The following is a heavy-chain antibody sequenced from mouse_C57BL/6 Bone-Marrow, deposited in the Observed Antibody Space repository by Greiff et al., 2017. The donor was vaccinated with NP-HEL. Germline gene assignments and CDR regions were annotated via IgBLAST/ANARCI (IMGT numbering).Heavy chain of an antibody. V-gene: IGHV1-50*01. J-gene: IGHJ4*01. D-gene: IGHD2-5*01. CDR2: IDPSDSYT. Sequence: VQLQQPGAELVKPGASVKLSCKASGYTFTSYWMQWVKQRPGQGLEWIGEIDPSDSYTTYNQKFKGKATLTVDTSSSTAYMQLSSLTSEDSAVYYCARTYYSNYVGIWYAMDYWGQGTSVTVSS. CDR3: ARTYYSNYVGIWYAMDY. CDR1: GYTFTSYW.